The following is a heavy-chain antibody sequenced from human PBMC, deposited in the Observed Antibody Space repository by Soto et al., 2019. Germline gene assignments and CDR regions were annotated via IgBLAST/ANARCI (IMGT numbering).Heavy chain of an antibody. Sequence: EMQLLESGGGLVQPGGSLRLSCVASGFTFSSYGMTWVRQAPGKGLEWVSFSSATGAGTYFADSVKGRFTISRDNSKNTLYLQMSSLRADDTAVYYCAKDRRAGGNYGFYSDFWGQGALVIVSS. CDR3: AKDRRAGGNYGFYSDF. V-gene: IGHV3-23*01. CDR1: GFTFSSYG. J-gene: IGHJ4*02. CDR2: SSATGAGT. D-gene: IGHD1-7*01.